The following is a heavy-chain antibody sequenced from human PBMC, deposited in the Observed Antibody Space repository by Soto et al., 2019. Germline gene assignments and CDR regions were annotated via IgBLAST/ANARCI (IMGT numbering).Heavy chain of an antibody. CDR3: ARSVDP. CDR1: GGSISSGGYS. V-gene: IGHV4-31*11. CDR2: IFYSGTT. Sequence: SETLSLTCAVSGGSISSGGYSWSWIRQHPGKGLEWIGYIFYSGTTYYNPSLKSRVTISVDTSKDQFSLKLSSVTAADTAVYYCARSVDPWGQGTLVTVSS. J-gene: IGHJ5*02.